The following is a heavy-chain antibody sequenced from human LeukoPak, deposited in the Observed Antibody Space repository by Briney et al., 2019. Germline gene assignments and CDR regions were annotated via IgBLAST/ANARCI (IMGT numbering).Heavy chain of an antibody. CDR2: INEDGSNK. CDR1: GFSISNHY. D-gene: IGHD6-19*01. J-gene: IGHJ4*02. V-gene: IGHV3-7*01. CDR3: TRVIVAVPGYFDYFDF. Sequence: AGGSLRLSCTASGFSISNHYMRWIRQAPGKGLEWVANINEDGSNKWHLGSVKGRFTVSRDNARNSLYLQMNSLRVEDTAVYYCTRVIVAVPGYFDYFDFWGQGVLVTVSS.